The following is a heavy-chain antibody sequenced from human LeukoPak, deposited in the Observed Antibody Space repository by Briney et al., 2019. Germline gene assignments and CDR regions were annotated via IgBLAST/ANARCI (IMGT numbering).Heavy chain of an antibody. CDR3: ARGASLEGGNWELYLSMDV. V-gene: IGHV3-23*01. J-gene: IGHJ6*02. Sequence: SGGSLRLSCAASGFTFSTYAMSWVRQTPEKGLEWVSAISGSGGSTYYADSVKGRFTISRDNSKNTLYLQMNSLRAEDTAVYYCARGASLEGGNWELYLSMDVWGQGTTVTVSS. CDR2: ISGSGGST. CDR1: GFTFSTYA. D-gene: IGHD7-27*01.